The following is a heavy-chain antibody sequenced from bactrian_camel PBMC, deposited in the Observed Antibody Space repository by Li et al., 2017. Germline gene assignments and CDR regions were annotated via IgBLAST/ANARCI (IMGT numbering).Heavy chain of an antibody. CDR2: IYTNDGRV. V-gene: IGHV3S1*01. D-gene: IGHD8*01. J-gene: IGHJ4*01. Sequence: HVQLVESGGGSVQAGGSLRLSCVASSSTYSGYCQGWFRQTPGKEREGVAAIYTNDGRVYYDDSVKGRFTIFKDTAKNTLYLQMNSLKTEDTAMYYCATGISGLDGQGTQVTVS. CDR1: SSTYSGYC.